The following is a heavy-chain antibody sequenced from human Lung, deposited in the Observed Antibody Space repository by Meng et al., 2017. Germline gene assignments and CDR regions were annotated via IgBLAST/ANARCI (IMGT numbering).Heavy chain of an antibody. D-gene: IGHD3-10*01. CDR2: ISGDAGTT. J-gene: IGHJ6*02. Sequence: GESLKISCAASGFSFSPYSMSWVRQAPGKGLEWVSSISGDAGTTYYADSVKGRFTVSRDNSKNTLFLKMNSLRVEDTAVYYCAKCGSGNDCTCHYRGMDVWGQGTKVTVSS. CDR3: AKCGSGNDCTCHYRGMDV. CDR1: GFSFSPYS. V-gene: IGHV3-23*01.